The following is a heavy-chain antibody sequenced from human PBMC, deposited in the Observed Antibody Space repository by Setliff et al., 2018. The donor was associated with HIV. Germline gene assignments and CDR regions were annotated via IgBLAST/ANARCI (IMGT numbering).Heavy chain of an antibody. Sequence: SETLSLTCTVSGASITDYYWNWIRQPPGKGLEWIGYIYYSGSTNYNPSLKSRVTISVDTSKNQFSLKLSSVTAADTAVYYCARDRGSSYYYYYYMDVWGKGTTVTVSS. CDR1: GASITDYY. J-gene: IGHJ6*03. D-gene: IGHD6-6*01. V-gene: IGHV4-59*01. CDR2: IYYSGST. CDR3: ARDRGSSYYYYYYMDV.